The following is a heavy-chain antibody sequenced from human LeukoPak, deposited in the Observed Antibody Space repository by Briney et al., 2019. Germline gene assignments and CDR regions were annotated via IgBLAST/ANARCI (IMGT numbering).Heavy chain of an antibody. V-gene: IGHV1-69*04. CDR3: ARDDYGDYGGGDAFDI. Sequence: GASVKVSCKASGGTFSSYAISWVRQAPGQGLEWMGRIIPILGIANYAQKFQGRVTITADKSTSTAYMELNSLRAEDTAVYYCARDDYGDYGGGDAFDIWGQGTMVTVSS. J-gene: IGHJ3*02. CDR2: IIPILGIA. CDR1: GGTFSSYA. D-gene: IGHD4-17*01.